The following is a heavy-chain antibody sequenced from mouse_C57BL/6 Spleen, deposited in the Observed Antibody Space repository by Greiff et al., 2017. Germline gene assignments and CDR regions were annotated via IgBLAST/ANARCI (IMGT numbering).Heavy chain of an antibody. J-gene: IGHJ2*01. CDR2: INPNNGGT. V-gene: IGHV1-26*01. D-gene: IGHD1-1*01. CDR1: GYTFTDYY. CDR3: ARSPDYYY. Sequence: EVQLQQSGPELVKPGASVKISCKASGYTFTDYYMNWVKQSHGKSLEWIGDINPNNGGTSYNQKFKGKATLTVDKSSSIAYMELRSLTSEDSAVYYCARSPDYYYWGQGTTLTVSS.